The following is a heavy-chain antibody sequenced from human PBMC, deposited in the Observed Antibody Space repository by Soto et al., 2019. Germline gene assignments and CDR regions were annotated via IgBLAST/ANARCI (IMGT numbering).Heavy chain of an antibody. CDR2: IYSDGSRA. V-gene: IGHV3-74*01. Sequence: ARGSLRLFCASSVFTFSIYWMHWVRQAPGKGLMWVSHIYSDGSRAYYADPVKGRFTISRDNAKNTLYLQMNSLRAEDTAVYYCARGLSEFVSDYWGKGTLVSVSS. D-gene: IGHD3-10*01. CDR3: ARGLSEFVSDY. J-gene: IGHJ4*02. CDR1: VFTFSIYW.